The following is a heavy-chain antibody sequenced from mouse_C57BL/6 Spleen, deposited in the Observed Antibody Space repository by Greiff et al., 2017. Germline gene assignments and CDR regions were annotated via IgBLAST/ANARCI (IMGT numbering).Heavy chain of an antibody. CDR3: ATGGGYDYDGDY. CDR1: GYTFTGYW. V-gene: IGHV1-9*01. J-gene: IGHJ2*01. D-gene: IGHD2-4*01. CDR2: ILPGRGST. Sequence: QVQLQQSGAELMKPGASVKLSCKATGYTFTGYWIEWVKQRPGHGLEWIGEILPGRGSTNYNEKFKGKATVTAETSSNTAYMQLSSLTTEDSAIXYCATGGGYDYDGDYWGQGTTRTVSS.